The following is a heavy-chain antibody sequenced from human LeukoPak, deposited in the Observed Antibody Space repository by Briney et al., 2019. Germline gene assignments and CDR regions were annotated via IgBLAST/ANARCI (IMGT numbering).Heavy chain of an antibody. J-gene: IGHJ5*02. V-gene: IGHV3-53*01. D-gene: IGHD2-2*01. CDR3: ARGPFYCSSTSCHRAPFDP. CDR2: IYSGGST. Sequence: GGSLRLSCAASGFTVSSNYMSWVRQAPGKGLEWVSVIYSGGSTYYADSVKGRFTISRDNSKNTLYLQMNSRRAEDTAVYYCARGPFYCSSTSCHRAPFDPWGQGTLVTVSS. CDR1: GFTVSSNY.